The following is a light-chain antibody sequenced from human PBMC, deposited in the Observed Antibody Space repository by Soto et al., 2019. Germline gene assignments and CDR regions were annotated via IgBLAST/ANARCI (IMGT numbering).Light chain of an antibody. CDR1: QGISNF. Sequence: AIQLTQSPSSLSASVGDRATITCRASQGISNFLAWYKQKPGKAPKLLIYDASTLESGVPSRFSGSGSETEFTLTISRLQPDDFATYFCHSRAFGQGTRLEI. V-gene: IGKV1-13*02. CDR3: HSRA. J-gene: IGKJ5*01. CDR2: DAS.